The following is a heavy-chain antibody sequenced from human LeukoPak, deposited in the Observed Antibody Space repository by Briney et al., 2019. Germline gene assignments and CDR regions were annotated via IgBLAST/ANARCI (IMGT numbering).Heavy chain of an antibody. D-gene: IGHD2-2*01. V-gene: IGHV4-59*08. CDR2: IYYSGST. J-gene: IGHJ4*02. Sequence: PSETLSLTCTVSGGSISSYYWSWIRRPPGKGLEWIGYIYYSGSTNYNPSLKSRVTISVDTSKNQFSLKLSSVTAADTAVYYCARHARDCSSTSCLADYWGQGTLVTVSS. CDR3: ARHARDCSSTSCLADY. CDR1: GGSISSYY.